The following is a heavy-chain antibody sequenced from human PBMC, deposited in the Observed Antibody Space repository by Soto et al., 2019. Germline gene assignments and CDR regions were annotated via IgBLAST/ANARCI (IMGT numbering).Heavy chain of an antibody. J-gene: IGHJ3*02. V-gene: IGHV4-59*01. CDR1: GGSISSYY. CDR3: ARAALLWFGELWDAFDI. CDR2: IYYSGST. D-gene: IGHD3-10*01. Sequence: QVQLQESGPGLVKPSETLSLTCTVSGGSISSYYWSWIRQPPGKGLEWIGYIYYSGSTNYNPSLKRRVTISVDTSKNQFSLKLSSVTAADTAVYYCARAALLWFGELWDAFDIWGQGTMVTVSS.